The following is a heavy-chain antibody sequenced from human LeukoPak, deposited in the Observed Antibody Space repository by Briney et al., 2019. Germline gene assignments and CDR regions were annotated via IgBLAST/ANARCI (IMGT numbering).Heavy chain of an antibody. CDR3: ARRGWFGSYTWFDP. D-gene: IGHD3-10*01. J-gene: IGHJ5*02. CDR1: IDSVSSYY. CDR2: ISNRGST. V-gene: IGHV4-59*08. Sequence: SETLSLTCTISIDSVSSYYWNWIRQSPEKGLEWIGYISNRGSTTYNPSLRSRVTISVDMGKNQVSLKMRSVTAADTAMYYCARRGWFGSYTWFDPWGQGTPVAVSS.